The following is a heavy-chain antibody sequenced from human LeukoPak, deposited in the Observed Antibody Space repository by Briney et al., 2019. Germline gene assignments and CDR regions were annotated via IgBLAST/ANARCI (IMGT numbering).Heavy chain of an antibody. V-gene: IGHV1-18*01. J-gene: IGHJ6*02. CDR2: ICAYNGNT. Sequence: ASVKVSFKASGYTFTSYGISWVRQAPGQGLEWMGWICAYNGNTNYAQELQGRVTMITDTSTSTAYMELRSLRSDDTAVYYCAIDQGDCSGGSCYSGFYYYGMDVWGQGTRVTVSS. CDR1: GYTFTSYG. CDR3: AIDQGDCSGGSCYSGFYYYGMDV. D-gene: IGHD2-15*01.